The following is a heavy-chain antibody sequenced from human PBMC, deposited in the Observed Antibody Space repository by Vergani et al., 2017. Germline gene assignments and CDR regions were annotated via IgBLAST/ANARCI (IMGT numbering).Heavy chain of an antibody. CDR1: GFTFSSYA. CDR3: AREAGYSYGEDQYAFDI. V-gene: IGHV3-30-3*01. CDR2: ISYDGSNK. Sequence: QVQLVESGGSVVQPGRSLRLSCVASGFTFSSYAMHWVRQAPGKGLEWVAVISYDGSNKYYADSVKGRFTISRDNSKNTLYLQMNSLRAEDTAVYYCAREAGYSYGEDQYAFDIWGQGTMVTVSS. D-gene: IGHD5-18*01. J-gene: IGHJ3*02.